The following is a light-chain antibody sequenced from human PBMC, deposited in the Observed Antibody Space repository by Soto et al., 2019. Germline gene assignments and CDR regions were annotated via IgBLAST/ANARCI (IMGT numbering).Light chain of an antibody. J-gene: IGKJ2*01. V-gene: IGKV1-5*03. CDR3: QQYNSYSDT. CDR1: QSISNW. CDR2: PAS. Sequence: DIQMTQSPSTLSASVGDRVTISCRATQSISNWLAWYQQKPGKAPKLLIYPASTLESGVPSRFSGSGYGTEFALTISSLQPDDSATYYCQQYNSYSDTFDQGTKLEIK.